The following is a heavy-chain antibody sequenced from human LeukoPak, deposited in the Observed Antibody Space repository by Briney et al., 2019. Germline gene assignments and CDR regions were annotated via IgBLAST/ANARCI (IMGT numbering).Heavy chain of an antibody. J-gene: IGHJ4*02. CDR1: GFTVSSYG. CDR3: ARWGSSDNY. CDR2: ISGSGGST. V-gene: IGHV3-23*01. Sequence: GGYLRLSCAASGFTVSSYGMSWVRQAPGKGLEWVSAISGSGGSTYYADSVKGRSTISRDKSKNTLYLQMNSLRAEDTAVYYCARWGSSDNYWGQGTLVTVSS. D-gene: IGHD6-6*01.